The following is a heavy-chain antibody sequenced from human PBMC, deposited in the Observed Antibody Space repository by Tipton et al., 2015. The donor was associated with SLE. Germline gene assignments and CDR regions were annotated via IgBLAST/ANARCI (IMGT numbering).Heavy chain of an antibody. CDR3: ARGNREYSYALYYFDY. Sequence: LRLSCAASGFTFSNFAMNWVRQPPGKGLEWIGEINHSGSTNYNPSLKSRVTISVDTSKNQFSLKLSSVTAADTAVYYCARGNREYSYALYYFDYWGQGTLVTVSS. V-gene: IGHV4-34*01. CDR2: INHSGST. CDR1: GFTFSNFA. D-gene: IGHD5-18*01. J-gene: IGHJ4*02.